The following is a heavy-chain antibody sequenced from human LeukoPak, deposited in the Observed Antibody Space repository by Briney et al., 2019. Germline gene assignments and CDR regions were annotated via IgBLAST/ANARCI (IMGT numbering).Heavy chain of an antibody. CDR2: FHYSGST. D-gene: IGHD6-13*01. CDR1: GGSMSSYY. J-gene: IGHJ4*02. Sequence: SETLSLTCTVAGGSMSSYYWNWIRQPPGKGLEWIGYFHYSGSTNYNPSLKSRVTTSVDTSKNQFSLKLSSVTAADTAMYYCARGGGGSWYGTVDYWGQGTLVTVSS. V-gene: IGHV4-59*01. CDR3: ARGGGGSWYGTVDY.